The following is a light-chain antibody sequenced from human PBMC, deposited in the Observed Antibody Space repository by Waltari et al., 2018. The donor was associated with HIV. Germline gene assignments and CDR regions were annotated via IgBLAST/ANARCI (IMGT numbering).Light chain of an antibody. CDR1: SSNVGSDDL. J-gene: IGLJ1*01. Sequence: QSALPQPASVSGSPGQSITISCTGTSSNVGSDDLVSWYQQPPGEAPKLIIYEVTRRPSGVSIRFSGSKSGNTASLTIAGLQAEDEADYYCCSCPRSGIRYVFGTGTKVTVL. CDR2: EVT. V-gene: IGLV2-23*02. CDR3: CSCPRSGIRYV.